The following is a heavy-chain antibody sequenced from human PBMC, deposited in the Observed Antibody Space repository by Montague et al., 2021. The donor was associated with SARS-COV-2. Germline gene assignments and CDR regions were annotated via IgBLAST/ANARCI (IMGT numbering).Heavy chain of an antibody. Sequence: TLSLTCTVSGDPISSGSYYWSWIRQPAGKGLEWIGRIYTSGSTNYNPSLKSRVTISVDTSKNQFSLKLSSVTAADTAVYYCASGIAATYYYYMDVWGKGTTVTVSS. D-gene: IGHD6-13*01. CDR3: ASGIAATYYYYMDV. J-gene: IGHJ6*03. CDR2: IYTSGST. CDR1: GDPISSGSYY. V-gene: IGHV4-61*02.